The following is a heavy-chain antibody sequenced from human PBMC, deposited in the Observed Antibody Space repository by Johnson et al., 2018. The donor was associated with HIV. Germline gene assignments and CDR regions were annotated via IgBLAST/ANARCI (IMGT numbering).Heavy chain of an antibody. CDR3: ARALYYYDRGDAVDI. CDR2: IKQDGSEK. V-gene: IGHV3-7*01. CDR1: GFTFSSYW. D-gene: IGHD3-22*01. J-gene: IGHJ3*02. Sequence: VQLVESGGGLVQPGGSLRLSCAASGFTFSSYWMSWVRQAPGKGLEWVANIKQDGSEKYYVDSVKGRFTIYRDNAKNSLYLQMNSLRAEDTAVYYCARALYYYDRGDAVDIWGQGTMVTVSS.